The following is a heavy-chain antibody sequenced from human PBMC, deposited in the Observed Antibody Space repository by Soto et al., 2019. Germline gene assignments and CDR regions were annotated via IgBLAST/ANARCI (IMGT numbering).Heavy chain of an antibody. J-gene: IGHJ4*02. Sequence: EVHLVESGGDVVPPGGSLRLSCAASGFTLSPYWMHWVRQAPGRGLEWVARLSSDGFGTAYADSVKGRFLISSDTARNTLFLHMNILRPEDTAVYYCARDLGGPDYWGRGTLVTVSS. CDR1: GFTLSPYW. V-gene: IGHV3-74*03. D-gene: IGHD1-26*01. CDR3: ARDLGGPDY. CDR2: LSSDGFGT.